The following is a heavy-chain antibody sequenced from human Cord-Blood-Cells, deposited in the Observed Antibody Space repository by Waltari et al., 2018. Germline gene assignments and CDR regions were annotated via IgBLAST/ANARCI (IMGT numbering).Heavy chain of an antibody. V-gene: IGHV4-34*01. CDR2: INHSGST. CDR1: GGSFSVYY. Sequence: QVQLQQWGAGLLKPSETLSLTCAVYGGSFSVYYWSWIRQPPGKGLEWIGEINHSGSTNYNPSLKSRVTISVDTSKNQFSLKLSSVTAADTAVYYCARVPDYDYVWGSYRYFDYWGQGTLVTVSS. J-gene: IGHJ4*02. CDR3: ARVPDYDYVWGSYRYFDY. D-gene: IGHD3-16*02.